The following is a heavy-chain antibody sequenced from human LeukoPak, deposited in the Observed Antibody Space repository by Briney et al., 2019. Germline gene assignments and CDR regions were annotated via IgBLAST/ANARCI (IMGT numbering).Heavy chain of an antibody. CDR3: ARGGSNCSSTSCYTSYWFDP. CDR2: IYYSGST. Sequence: SETLSLTCTVSGGSISSSSYYWGWIRQPPGKGLEWIGSIYYSGSTYYNPSLKSRVTISVDTSMNQFSLKLSSVTAADTAVYYCARGGSNCSSTSCYTSYWFDPWGQGTLVTVSS. V-gene: IGHV4-39*01. J-gene: IGHJ5*02. D-gene: IGHD2-2*02. CDR1: GGSISSSSYY.